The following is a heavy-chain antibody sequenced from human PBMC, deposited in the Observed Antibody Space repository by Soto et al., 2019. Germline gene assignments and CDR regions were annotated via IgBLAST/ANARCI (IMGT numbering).Heavy chain of an antibody. CDR1: GFSFTNYW. J-gene: IGHJ4*02. CDR3: ARQRGNYSPLGYFDS. D-gene: IGHD1-26*01. Sequence: PGASLKISCKGSGFSFTNYWIGWVRQMPGKGLEWMGLIFPGNSDPRYGPSFQGQVTISVYKSVNTAYLQWTSREASDTAMYFCARQRGNYSPLGYFDSWGQGTLVTVSS. CDR2: IFPGNSDP. V-gene: IGHV5-51*01.